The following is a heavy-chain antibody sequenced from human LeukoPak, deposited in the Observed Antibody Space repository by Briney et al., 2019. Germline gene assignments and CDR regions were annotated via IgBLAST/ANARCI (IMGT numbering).Heavy chain of an antibody. D-gene: IGHD3-16*01. J-gene: IGHJ4*02. CDR1: GFTSSSYW. V-gene: IGHV3-74*01. CDR2: INSDGSST. CDR3: ARGGTYRPLDY. Sequence: GGSLRLSCAASGFTSSSYWMHWVRQAPGKGLVWVSRINSDGSSTSYADSVKGRFTISRDNAKNTLYLQMNSLRAEDTAVYYCARGGTYRPLDYWGQGTLVTVSS.